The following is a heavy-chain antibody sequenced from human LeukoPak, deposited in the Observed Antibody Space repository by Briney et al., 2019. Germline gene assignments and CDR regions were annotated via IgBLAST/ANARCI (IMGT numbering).Heavy chain of an antibody. Sequence: PSETLSLTCTVSGGSTNSYYWSWIRQPPGKGPEWIGYIYYSGSTNYNPSLKSRVTISVDTSKNQFSLKLSSVTAADTAVYYCARQWELRGWFDPWGQGTLVTVSS. V-gene: IGHV4-59*08. J-gene: IGHJ5*02. CDR2: IYYSGST. CDR1: GGSTNSYY. CDR3: ARQWELRGWFDP. D-gene: IGHD1-26*01.